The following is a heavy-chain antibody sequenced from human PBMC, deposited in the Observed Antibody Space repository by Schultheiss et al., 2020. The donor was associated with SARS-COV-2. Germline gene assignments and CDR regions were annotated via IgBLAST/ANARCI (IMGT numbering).Heavy chain of an antibody. D-gene: IGHD3-22*01. CDR1: GGSISSYY. Sequence: SQTLSLTCTVSGGSISSYYWSWIRQPPGKGLEWIGYIYHSGTTYYNPSLKSRVTISVDTSKNQFSLRLSSVTAADTAVYYCASVTYSSLRFDPWGQGTLVTVSS. V-gene: IGHV4-59*04. CDR2: IYHSGTT. J-gene: IGHJ5*02. CDR3: ASVTYSSLRFDP.